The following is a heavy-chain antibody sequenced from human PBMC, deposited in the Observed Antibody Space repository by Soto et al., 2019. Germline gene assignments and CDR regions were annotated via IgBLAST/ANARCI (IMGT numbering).Heavy chain of an antibody. D-gene: IGHD2-2*01. Sequence: GESLKISCKGSGYSFTSYWISWVRQMPGKGLEWMGRIDPSDSYTNYSPSFQGHVTISADRSIGTAYLRWSSLKASDTAMYYCARARGYCSSTSCYPYYYGMDVWGQGTTVTVSS. J-gene: IGHJ6*02. CDR3: ARARGYCSSTSCYPYYYGMDV. CDR1: GYSFTSYW. CDR2: IDPSDSYT. V-gene: IGHV5-10-1*01.